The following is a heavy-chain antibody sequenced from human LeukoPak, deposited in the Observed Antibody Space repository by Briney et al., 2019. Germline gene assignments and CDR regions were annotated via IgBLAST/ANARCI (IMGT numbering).Heavy chain of an antibody. CDR3: ASRIAAAGTTIRY. V-gene: IGHV4-34*01. Sequence: SETLSLTCAVYGGSFSGHYWSWIRQPPGKGLEWIGEINHSGSTNYNPSLKSRVTISVDTSKNQFSLKLSSVTAADTAVYYCASRIAAAGTTIRYWGQGTLVTVSS. CDR1: GGSFSGHY. J-gene: IGHJ4*02. D-gene: IGHD6-13*01. CDR2: INHSGST.